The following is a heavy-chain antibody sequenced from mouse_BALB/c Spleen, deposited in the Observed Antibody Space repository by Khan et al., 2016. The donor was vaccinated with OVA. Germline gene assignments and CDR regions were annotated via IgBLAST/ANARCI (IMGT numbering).Heavy chain of an antibody. D-gene: IGHD1-1*01. V-gene: IGHV1-4*01. CDR1: GYTFTSNT. CDR2: INPRSAYT. J-gene: IGHJ4*01. Sequence: QVQLQQSGAELTRPGASVKMSCKASGYTFTSNTMHWVKQRPGQGLEWIGYINPRSAYTNYNQNFKDKATLTADTSSSTAYMKLSSLTSEDSAVYYCARRTTVYTMDCWGQGTSVTVSS. CDR3: ARRTTVYTMDC.